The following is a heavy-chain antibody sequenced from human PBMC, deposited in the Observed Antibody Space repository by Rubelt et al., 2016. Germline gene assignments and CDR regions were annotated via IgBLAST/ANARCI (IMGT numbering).Heavy chain of an antibody. J-gene: IGHJ4*02. CDR3: ARGSMATTRAFDY. D-gene: IGHD5-12*01. Sequence: QLQLQESGPGLVKPSETLSLTCSVSSGSISSSNYYWGWIRQPPGKGLEWIGSIYYTGNTYYNPSLNSRVAISVDTSKNRFSLKLSSVTAADTAVYYCARGSMATTRAFDYWGQGTLVTVSS. CDR2: IYYTGNT. V-gene: IGHV4-39*07. CDR1: SGSISSSNYY.